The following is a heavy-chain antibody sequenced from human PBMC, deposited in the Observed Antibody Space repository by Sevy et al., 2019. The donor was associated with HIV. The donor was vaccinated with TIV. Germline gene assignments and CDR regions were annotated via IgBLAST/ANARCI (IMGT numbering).Heavy chain of an antibody. CDR3: AKGFGSGTGGWYFDH. J-gene: IGHJ4*02. V-gene: IGHV3-23*01. Sequence: GGSLRLSCATSGFTFNSYGMHWVRQAPGKGLEWVSSISGSGSGTYHADSVKGRITISRDNSKNTVYLQMNNLRVEDTAIYYCAKGFGSGTGGWYFDHWGQGTLVTVSS. D-gene: IGHD3-10*01. CDR2: ISGSGSGT. CDR1: GFTFNSYG.